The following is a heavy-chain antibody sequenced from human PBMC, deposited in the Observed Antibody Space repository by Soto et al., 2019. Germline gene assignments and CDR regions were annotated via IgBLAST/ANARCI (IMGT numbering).Heavy chain of an antibody. J-gene: IGHJ4*02. Sequence: QVHLQQWGTGLLKPSETLSLTCAVYGGSLTDYWWTWIRQSPGKGLEWIGEITHIGESNHNPSLKSRVTISLDTSLNQFSLKLTSVTVADTAVYYYARDFGAGAHFDHWGQGSLVTVSS. D-gene: IGHD4-17*01. CDR3: ARDFGAGAHFDH. V-gene: IGHV4-34*01. CDR2: ITHIGES. CDR1: GGSLTDYW.